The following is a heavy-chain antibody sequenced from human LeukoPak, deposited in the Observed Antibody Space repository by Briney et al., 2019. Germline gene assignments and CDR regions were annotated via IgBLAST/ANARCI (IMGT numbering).Heavy chain of an antibody. D-gene: IGHD3-16*01. CDR2: INPSGGST. CDR1: GYTFTSYY. V-gene: IGHV1-46*01. Sequence: ASVKVSCKASGYTFTSYYMHWVRQAPGQGLEWMGIINPSGGSTSYAQKFQGRVTMTRDTSTSTVYMELSSLRSEDTAVYYCAREERTGTYSYTRGFDPWGQGTLVTVSS. CDR3: AREERTGTYSYTRGFDP. J-gene: IGHJ5*02.